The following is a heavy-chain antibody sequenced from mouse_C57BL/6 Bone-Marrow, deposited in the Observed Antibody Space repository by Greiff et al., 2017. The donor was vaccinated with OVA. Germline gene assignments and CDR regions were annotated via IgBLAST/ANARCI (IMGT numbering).Heavy chain of an antibody. CDR3: ARRITRDAMDY. J-gene: IGHJ4*01. V-gene: IGHV7-3*01. D-gene: IGHD1-1*01. CDR1: GFTFTDYY. Sequence: EVKVVESGGGLVQPGGSLSLSCAASGFTFTDYYMSWVRQPPGKALEWVGFIRNKANGYTTEYSASVKGRFTISRDNSQSILYLQMNALRAEDSATYYCARRITRDAMDYWGQGTSVTVSS. CDR2: IRNKANGYTT.